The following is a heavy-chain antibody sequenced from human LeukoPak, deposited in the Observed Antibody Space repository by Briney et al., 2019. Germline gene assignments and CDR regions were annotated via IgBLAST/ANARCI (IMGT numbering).Heavy chain of an antibody. D-gene: IGHD7-27*01. V-gene: IGHV1-24*01. CDR1: GYTLTELS. CDR3: ATGLTADSGGGIDY. J-gene: IGHJ4*02. CDR2: FDPEDGET. Sequence: ASAKVSCKVSGYTLTELSMHWVRQAPGKGLEWMGGFDPEDGETIYAQKFQGRVTMTEDTSTDTAYMELSSLRSEDTAVYYCATGLTADSGGGIDYWGQGTLVTVSS.